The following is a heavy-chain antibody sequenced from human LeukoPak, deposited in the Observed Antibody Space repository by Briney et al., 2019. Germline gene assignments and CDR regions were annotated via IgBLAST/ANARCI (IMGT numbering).Heavy chain of an antibody. V-gene: IGHV1-2*02. CDR1: GYTFTVYY. Sequence: ASVKVSCKASGYTFTVYYMHGVRQAPGQGREWMGWINPNSGGTNYAQKFQGRVTMTRDTSISTAYMELSRLRSDDTAVYYCARDGVATSDFDYWGQGTLVTVSS. CDR3: ARDGVATSDFDY. D-gene: IGHD5-12*01. CDR2: INPNSGGT. J-gene: IGHJ4*02.